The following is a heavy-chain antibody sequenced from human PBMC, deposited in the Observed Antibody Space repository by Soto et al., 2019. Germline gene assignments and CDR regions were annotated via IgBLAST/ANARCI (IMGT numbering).Heavy chain of an antibody. J-gene: IGHJ4*02. Sequence: GGSLRLSCAASGFTFSSYAMSWVRQAPGKGLEWVSAISGSGGSTYYADSVKGRFTISRDNSKNTLYLQMNSLRAEDTAVYYCAKSPRWSTENGYFDYWGQGTLVTVSS. V-gene: IGHV3-23*01. CDR2: ISGSGGST. D-gene: IGHD2-8*01. CDR1: GFTFSSYA. CDR3: AKSPRWSTENGYFDY.